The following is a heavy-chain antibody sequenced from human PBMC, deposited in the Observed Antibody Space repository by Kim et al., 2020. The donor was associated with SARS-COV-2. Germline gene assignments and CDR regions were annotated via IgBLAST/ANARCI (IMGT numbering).Heavy chain of an antibody. CDR1: GFTFSSYA. J-gene: IGHJ4*02. Sequence: GSLRLSCAASGFTFSSYAMHWVRQAPGKGLEWVAVISYDGSNKYYADSVKGRFTISRDNSKNTLYLQMNSLRAEDTAVYYCARDSVAGTFGYWGQGTLVTVSS. CDR2: ISYDGSNK. CDR3: ARDSVAGTFGY. D-gene: IGHD6-19*01. V-gene: IGHV3-30*04.